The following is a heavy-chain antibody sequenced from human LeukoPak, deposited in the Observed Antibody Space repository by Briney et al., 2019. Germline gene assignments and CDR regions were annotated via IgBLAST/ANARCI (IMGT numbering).Heavy chain of an antibody. V-gene: IGHV3-23*01. J-gene: IGHJ6*02. CDR3: AKPRGYCSGGSCYSYYYYGMDV. Sequence: PGASLRLFCAASGFTFSSYAMSWVRQAPGKGLEWVSGISGSGGSTYYADSVEGRFTISRDNSKNTLYLQMNSLRAEDTAVYYCAKPRGYCSGGSCYSYYYYGMDVWGQGTTVTVSS. CDR2: ISGSGGST. CDR1: GFTFSSYA. D-gene: IGHD2-15*01.